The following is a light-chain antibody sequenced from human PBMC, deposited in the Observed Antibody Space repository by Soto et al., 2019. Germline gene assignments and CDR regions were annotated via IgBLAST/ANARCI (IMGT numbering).Light chain of an antibody. Sequence: EIVLTQSPGTLSLSPGERATLSCRASQSVSSSSLAWYQQKFGQAPRLLLYGTSSRATGIPDRFSGSGSGTDFTLTISRLEPEDFAVYYCHQYGSSANTFGGGTKVEI. CDR1: QSVSSSS. J-gene: IGKJ4*01. V-gene: IGKV3-20*01. CDR2: GTS. CDR3: HQYGSSANT.